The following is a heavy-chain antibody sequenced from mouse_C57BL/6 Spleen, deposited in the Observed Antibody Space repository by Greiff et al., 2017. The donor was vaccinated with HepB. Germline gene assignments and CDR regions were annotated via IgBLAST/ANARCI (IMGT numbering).Heavy chain of an antibody. D-gene: IGHD1-1*01. J-gene: IGHJ2*01. CDR1: GFSLTSYG. V-gene: IGHV2-2*01. CDR3: ARKGDYGSSHYFDY. Sequence: VKLMESGPGLVQPSQSLSITCTVSGFSLTSYGVHWVRQSPGKGLEWLGVIWSGGSTDYNAAFISRLSISKDNSKSQVFFKMNSLQADDTAIYYCARKGDYGSSHYFDYWGQGTTLTVSS. CDR2: IWSGGST.